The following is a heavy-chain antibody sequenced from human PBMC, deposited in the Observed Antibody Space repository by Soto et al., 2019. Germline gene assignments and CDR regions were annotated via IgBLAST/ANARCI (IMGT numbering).Heavy chain of an antibody. CDR1: GGSISSGDYY. V-gene: IGHV4-30-4*01. D-gene: IGHD3-10*01. CDR2: IYYSGST. Sequence: KTSETLSLTCTVSGGSISSGDYYWSWIRQPPGKGLEWIGYIYYSGSTYYSPSLKSRVTISVDTSKNQFSLKLSSVTAADTAVYYCARDVRGLLWFGELFGGMDVWGQGTTVTVSS. CDR3: ARDVRGLLWFGELFGGMDV. J-gene: IGHJ6*02.